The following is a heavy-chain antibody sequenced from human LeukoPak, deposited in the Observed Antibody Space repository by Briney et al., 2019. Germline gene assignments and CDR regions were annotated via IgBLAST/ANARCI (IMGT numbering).Heavy chain of an antibody. V-gene: IGHV4-34*01. J-gene: IGHJ4*02. Sequence: SATLSLTCAVYGGSFSGYYWSWIRQPPGKGLEWIGEINHSGSTNYNPSLKSRVTISVDTSKNQFSLKLSSVTAADTAVYYCARGRLPCSGGSCPLGYWGKGTLVTVS. CDR1: GGSFSGYY. D-gene: IGHD2-15*01. CDR3: ARGRLPCSGGSCPLGY. CDR2: INHSGST.